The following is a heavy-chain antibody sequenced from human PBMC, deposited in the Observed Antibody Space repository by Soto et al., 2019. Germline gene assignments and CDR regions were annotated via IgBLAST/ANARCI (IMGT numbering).Heavy chain of an antibody. CDR3: ARHHVRGRTIAGAAEF. CDR2: INYSGNT. CDR1: GGSLSGYY. D-gene: IGHD1-26*01. J-gene: IGHJ4*02. Sequence: SETLSLTCAVYGGSLSGYYWSWIRQPPGKALEWIGEINYSGNTNYNPPLKSRVTISVDTSKNQLFLNLTSVTAADTAMYYCARHHVRGRTIAGAAEFWGQGTLVTVSS. V-gene: IGHV4-34*01.